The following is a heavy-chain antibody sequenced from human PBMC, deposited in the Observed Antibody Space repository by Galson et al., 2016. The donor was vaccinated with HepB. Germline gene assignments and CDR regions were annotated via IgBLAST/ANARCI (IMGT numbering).Heavy chain of an antibody. Sequence: SVKVSCKASGYTFISYGISWVRQAPGQGLEWMGLISAYNGNTNYVEKFQGRVTMTKGTSTTTTYMELRSLRSDDTAVYYCARVSQDYDFLTGYYVSSYFDNWGQGTLVTVSS. D-gene: IGHD3-9*01. V-gene: IGHV1-18*01. CDR1: GYTFISYG. CDR3: ARVSQDYDFLTGYYVSSYFDN. J-gene: IGHJ4*02. CDR2: ISAYNGNT.